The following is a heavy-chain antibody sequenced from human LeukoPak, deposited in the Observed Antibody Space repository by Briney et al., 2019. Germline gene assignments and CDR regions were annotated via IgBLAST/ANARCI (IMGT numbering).Heavy chain of an antibody. CDR2: IKSKTDGGTT. J-gene: IGHJ4*02. D-gene: IGHD2-2*01. V-gene: IGHV3-15*01. CDR3: TTFLTSGIVVVPAALEGVDY. Sequence: GGSLRLSCAASGFTFSNAWMSWVRQAPGKGLEWVGRIKSKTDGGTTDYAAPVKGRFTISRDGSKNTLYLQMNSLKTEDTAVYYCTTFLTSGIVVVPAALEGVDYWGQGTLVTVSS. CDR1: GFTFSNAW.